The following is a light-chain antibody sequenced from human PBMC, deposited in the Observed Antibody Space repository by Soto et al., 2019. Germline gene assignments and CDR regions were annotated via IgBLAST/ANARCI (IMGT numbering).Light chain of an antibody. CDR2: DVS. CDR1: SSDVGGYNY. V-gene: IGLV2-11*01. Sequence: QLVLTQPRSVSGSPGQSVTISCTGTSSDVGGYNYVSWYQQHPGKAPKLMIYDVSKRPSGVPDRFSGSKSGNTASLTISGLQAEDEADYYCCSYAGSYPLYVFGTGTKVTVL. CDR3: CSYAGSYPLYV. J-gene: IGLJ1*01.